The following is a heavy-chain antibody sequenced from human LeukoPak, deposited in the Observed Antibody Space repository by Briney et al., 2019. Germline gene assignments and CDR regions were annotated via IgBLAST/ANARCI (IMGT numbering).Heavy chain of an antibody. CDR1: GFTFSITY. D-gene: IGHD6-13*01. J-gene: IGHJ4*02. Sequence: GGSLRLSCTASGFTFSITYMAWVRQAPGKGLEWVSVIYGGGDAYYADSVKGRFTIARDNAKNSLYLQMNSLRAEDTAVYYCARDMKAAAGIVDYWGQGTLVTVSS. V-gene: IGHV3-66*01. CDR3: ARDMKAAAGIVDY. CDR2: IYGGGDA.